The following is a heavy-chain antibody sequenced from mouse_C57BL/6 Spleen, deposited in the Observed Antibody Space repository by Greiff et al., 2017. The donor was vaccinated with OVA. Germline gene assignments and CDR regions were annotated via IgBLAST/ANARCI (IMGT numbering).Heavy chain of an antibody. V-gene: IGHV1-82*01. J-gene: IGHJ4*01. CDR3: TTLYAMDY. D-gene: IGHD1-1*01. CDR2: IYPGDGDT. Sequence: VQLQQSGPELVKPGASVKISCKASGYAFSSSWMNWVKQRPGKGLEWIGRIYPGDGDTNYNGKFKGKATLTADKSSNTAYLQLSSLTSEDTAVYYCTTLYAMDYWGQGTSVTVSS. CDR1: GYAFSSSW.